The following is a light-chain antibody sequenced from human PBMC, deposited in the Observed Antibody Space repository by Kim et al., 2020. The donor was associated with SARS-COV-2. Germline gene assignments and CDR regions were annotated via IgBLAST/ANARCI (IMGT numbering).Light chain of an antibody. V-gene: IGLV2-14*03. CDR2: DVN. J-gene: IGLJ1*01. CDR1: NNDVGRYNY. CDR3: CSYTKTMAATTSDV. Sequence: QSALTQPPSVSGSPGQSITISCTGTNNDVGRYNYVSWYQQHPGKAPKLILYDVNRWPSGTSNRFSGSASGNTASLTISALQAEDEADYFCCSYTKTMAATTSDVFGTGTKVTVL.